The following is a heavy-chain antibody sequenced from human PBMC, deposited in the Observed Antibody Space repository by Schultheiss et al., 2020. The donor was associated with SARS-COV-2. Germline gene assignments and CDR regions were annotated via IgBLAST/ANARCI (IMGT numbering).Heavy chain of an antibody. CDR3: ARASPYFDY. V-gene: IGHV3-23*01. CDR1: GFSFSGSG. Sequence: GGSLRLSCVTSGFSFSGSGIYWVRQAPGKGLEWVSAISGSGDTHYADSVKGRFTISRDTSKNTLYLQLNSLRAEDTAVYYCARASPYFDYWGQGALVTVSS. J-gene: IGHJ4*02. CDR2: ISGSGDT.